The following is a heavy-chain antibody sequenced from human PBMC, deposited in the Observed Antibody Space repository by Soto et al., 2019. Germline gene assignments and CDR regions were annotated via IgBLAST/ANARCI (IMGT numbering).Heavy chain of an antibody. CDR1: GYTLTELS. Sequence: ASVKVSFKVSGYTLTELSMHWVRQAPGKGLEWMGGFDPEDGETIYAQKFQGRVTMTEDTSTDTAYMELSSLRSEDTAVYYCATGTSSGYTDAFDIWGQGTMVTVSS. J-gene: IGHJ3*02. V-gene: IGHV1-24*01. CDR3: ATGTSSGYTDAFDI. D-gene: IGHD3-22*01. CDR2: FDPEDGET.